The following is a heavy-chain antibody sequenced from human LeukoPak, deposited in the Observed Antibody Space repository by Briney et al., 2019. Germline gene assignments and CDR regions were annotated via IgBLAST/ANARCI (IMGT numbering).Heavy chain of an antibody. D-gene: IGHD2-8*01. CDR1: GGSFSGYY. CDR2: INHSGST. Sequence: SETLSLTCAVYGGSFSGYYWSWIRQPPGKGLEWIGEINHSGSTNYNPSLKSRVTISVDTSKNQLSLKLSSVTAADTAVYYCARGTPPSATNDYWGQGTLVTVSS. J-gene: IGHJ4*02. CDR3: ARGTPPSATNDY. V-gene: IGHV4-34*01.